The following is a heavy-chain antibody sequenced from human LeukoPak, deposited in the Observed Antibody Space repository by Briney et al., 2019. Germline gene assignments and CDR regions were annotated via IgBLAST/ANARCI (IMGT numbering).Heavy chain of an antibody. Sequence: ASVKVSCKASGYTFTIYDINWVRQATGQGLEWMGWMNPNSGNTGYAQKFQGRVTMTRNTSISTAYMEMSRLRSDDTAVYYCASMRDGYNWAANYWGQGTLVSVSS. CDR3: ASMRDGYNWAANY. D-gene: IGHD5-24*01. J-gene: IGHJ4*02. V-gene: IGHV1-8*01. CDR1: GYTFTIYD. CDR2: MNPNSGNT.